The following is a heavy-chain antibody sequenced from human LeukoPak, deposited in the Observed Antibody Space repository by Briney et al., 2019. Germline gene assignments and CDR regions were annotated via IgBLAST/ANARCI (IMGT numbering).Heavy chain of an antibody. CDR1: GGSISSYY. D-gene: IGHD3-16*01. Sequence: SETLSLTCTVSGGSISSYYWSWIRQPPGKGLEWIGYIYYSGSTNYNPSLKSRVTISVDTSKNQFSLKLSSVTAADTAVYYCARDVRTGEYDYWGQGTLVTVSS. J-gene: IGHJ4*02. V-gene: IGHV4-59*12. CDR3: ARDVRTGEYDY. CDR2: IYYSGST.